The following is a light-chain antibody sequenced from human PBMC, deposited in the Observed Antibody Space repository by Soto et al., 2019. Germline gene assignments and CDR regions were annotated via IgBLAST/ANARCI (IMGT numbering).Light chain of an antibody. J-gene: IGKJ2*01. Sequence: EILLTQSPGSLSLSPGERATLSCRASQSVRNSYLAWYQQKPGQAPRLLIYGASGRXTGIPDRFSGSGSGTXXXLXXSXLEPEDFAVYYCQQYGSSPFGQGTKLEI. CDR1: QSVRNSY. CDR3: QQYGSSP. CDR2: GAS. V-gene: IGKV3-20*01.